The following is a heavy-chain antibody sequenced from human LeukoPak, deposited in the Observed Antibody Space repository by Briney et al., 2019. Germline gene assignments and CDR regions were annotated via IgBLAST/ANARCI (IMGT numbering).Heavy chain of an antibody. D-gene: IGHD3-10*01. V-gene: IGHV4-59*01. CDR2: IYYSGST. J-gene: IGHJ6*03. CDR3: ARDLFHPTMVRGVTFYYYYMDV. CDR1: GGSISSYY. Sequence: SETLSLTCTVSGGSISSYYWSWIRQPPGKGLEWIGYIYYSGSTNYNTSLKSRVTISVDTSKNQFSLKLSSVTAADTAVYYCARDLFHPTMVRGVTFYYYYMDVWGKGTTVTVSS.